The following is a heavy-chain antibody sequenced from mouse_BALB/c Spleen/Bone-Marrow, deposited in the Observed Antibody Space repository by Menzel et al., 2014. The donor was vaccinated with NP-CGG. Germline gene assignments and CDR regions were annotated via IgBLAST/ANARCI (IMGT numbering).Heavy chain of an antibody. J-gene: IGHJ4*01. CDR1: GYTFTDNW. D-gene: IGHD2-4*01. Sequence: QSVAESGMPVASVKMSCKASGYTFTDNWMYWVKQRPGQGLEWIGAIDTSDSYTDFNQKFMGQATLTVDASHSKAYMQISSLTSDDSAVYFCARGGHDFSLDYWGQGTSVTVSS. CDR2: IDTSDSYT. V-gene: IGHV1-69*01. CDR3: ARGGHDFSLDY.